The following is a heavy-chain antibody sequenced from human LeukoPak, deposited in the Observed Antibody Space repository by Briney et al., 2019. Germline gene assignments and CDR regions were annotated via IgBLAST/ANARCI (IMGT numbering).Heavy chain of an antibody. CDR3: AKVSPDPLDWYFDL. J-gene: IGHJ2*01. Sequence: QAGGSLRLSCAASGFTFSSYGMHWVRQAPGKGLEWVAVISYDGSNKYYADSVKGRFTISRDNSKNTLYLQMNSLRAEDTALYYCAKVSPDPLDWYFDLWGRGTLVTVSS. V-gene: IGHV3-30*18. CDR1: GFTFSSYG. CDR2: ISYDGSNK.